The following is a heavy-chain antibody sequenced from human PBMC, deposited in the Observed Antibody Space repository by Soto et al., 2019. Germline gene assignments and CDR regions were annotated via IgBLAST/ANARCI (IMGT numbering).Heavy chain of an antibody. Sequence: QVQLVQSGAEVKKPGSSVKVSCKASGGTFSSYAISWVRQAPGQGLEWMGGIIPIFGTENYAQKFQGRVTITADKSTSTAYMELSSLRAEDTAVYYWARDFYGDYSGWFDPWGQGTLVTVSS. CDR1: GGTFSSYA. V-gene: IGHV1-69*06. J-gene: IGHJ5*02. CDR3: ARDFYGDYSGWFDP. D-gene: IGHD4-17*01. CDR2: IIPIFGTE.